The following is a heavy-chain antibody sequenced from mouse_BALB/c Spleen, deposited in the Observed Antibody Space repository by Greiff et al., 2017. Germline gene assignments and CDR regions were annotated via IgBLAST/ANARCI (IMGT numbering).Heavy chain of an antibody. V-gene: IGHV2-9*02. D-gene: IGHD1-1*01. CDR1: GFSLTSYG. CDR3: ASDFYGSSYWYFEV. CDR2: IWAGGST. J-gene: IGHJ1*01. Sequence: QVQLQQSGPGLVAPSQSLSITCTVSGFSLTSYGVHWVRQPPGKGLEWLGVIWAGGSTNYNSALMSRLSISKDNSKSQVFLKMNSLQTDDTAMYYCASDFYGSSYWYFEVWGAGTTVTVSA.